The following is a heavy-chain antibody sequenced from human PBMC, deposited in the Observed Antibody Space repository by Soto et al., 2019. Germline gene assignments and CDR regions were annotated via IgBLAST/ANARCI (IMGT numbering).Heavy chain of an antibody. CDR2: ISYDGSNK. V-gene: IGHV3-30-3*01. CDR1: GFTFSGYS. D-gene: IGHD1-26*01. Sequence: QVQLVESGGGVGQPGRSLRVSCAASGFTFSGYSMHWVRQAPGKGLEWVAVISYDGSNKYYADSVKGRFTISRDNSENTLYLQMNSLRTEDTAVYYCARGLQGGSQRGYFDYWGQGTLVTVSS. J-gene: IGHJ4*02. CDR3: ARGLQGGSQRGYFDY.